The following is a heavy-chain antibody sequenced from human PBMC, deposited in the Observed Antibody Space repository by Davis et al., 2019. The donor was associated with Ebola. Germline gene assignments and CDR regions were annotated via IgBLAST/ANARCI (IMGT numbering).Heavy chain of an antibody. J-gene: IGHJ4*02. D-gene: IGHD2-15*01. CDR2: INHSGST. CDR1: GGSISSSNW. V-gene: IGHV4-4*02. CDR3: ARGPDIVVVVAATNFDY. Sequence: SETLSLTCAVSGGSISSSNWWSWIRQPPGKGLEWIGEINHSGSTNYNPSLKSRVTISVDTSKNQFSLKLSSVTAADTAVYYCARGPDIVVVVAATNFDYWGQGTLVTVSS.